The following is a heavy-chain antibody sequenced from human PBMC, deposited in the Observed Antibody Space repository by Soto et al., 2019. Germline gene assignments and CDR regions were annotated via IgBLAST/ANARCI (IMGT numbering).Heavy chain of an antibody. V-gene: IGHV3-74*01. CDR3: ARGWGYFDSSGFPYLYAMDV. D-gene: IGHD3-22*01. CDR2: INTDGRET. CDR1: GFIFSNYW. J-gene: IGHJ6*02. Sequence: GGSLRLSCAASGFIFSNYWMHWVRQVPGKGLVWVSRINTDGRETNYADSVKGRFTASRDNAKNTQFLQMNSLRVVDTAMYYCARGWGYFDSSGFPYLYAMDVWGQGTTVTVSS.